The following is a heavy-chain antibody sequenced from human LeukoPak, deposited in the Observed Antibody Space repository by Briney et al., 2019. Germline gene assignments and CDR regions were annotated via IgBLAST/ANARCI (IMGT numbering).Heavy chain of an antibody. CDR1: GGSISSYY. V-gene: IGHV4-4*07. J-gene: IGHJ4*02. D-gene: IGHD6-19*01. CDR3: ARDLYRSGWYAGFDY. Sequence: SETLSLTCTVSGGSISSYYWSWIRQPAGKGLEWIGRIYTSGSTNYNPSLKSRVTMSVDTSMNQFSLKLSSVIAADTAVYYCARDLYRSGWYAGFDYWGQGTLVTVSS. CDR2: IYTSGST.